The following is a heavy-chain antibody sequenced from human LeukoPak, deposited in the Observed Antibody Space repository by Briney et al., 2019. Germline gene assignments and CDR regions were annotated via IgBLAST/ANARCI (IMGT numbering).Heavy chain of an antibody. J-gene: IGHJ4*02. Sequence: KSGGSLRLSCAASGFTFSSYSMNWVRQAPGKGLEWVSSISSSSSYIYYADSVKGRFTISRDNARNSLSLQMNSLRAEDTAVYYCARGPMVRVLINELDYWGQGTLVTVSS. V-gene: IGHV3-21*01. CDR1: GFTFSSYS. D-gene: IGHD3-10*01. CDR3: ARGPMVRVLINELDY. CDR2: ISSSSSYI.